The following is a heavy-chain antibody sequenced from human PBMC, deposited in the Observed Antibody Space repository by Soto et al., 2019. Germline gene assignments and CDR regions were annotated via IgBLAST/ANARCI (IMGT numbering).Heavy chain of an antibody. CDR2: IIPIFGTA. CDR1: GGTFSSYA. J-gene: IGHJ4*02. D-gene: IGHD5-12*01. Sequence: ASVEVSCKAAGGTFSSYAISWVRQAPGQGLEWMGGIIPIFGTANYAQKFQGRVTITADESTSTAYMELSSLRSEDTAVYYCAGLRTYGGYGYWGQGTLVTVSS. CDR3: AGLRTYGGYGY. V-gene: IGHV1-69*13.